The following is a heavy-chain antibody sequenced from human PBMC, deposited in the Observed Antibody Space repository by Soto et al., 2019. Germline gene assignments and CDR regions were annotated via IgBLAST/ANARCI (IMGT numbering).Heavy chain of an antibody. Sequence: GGSLRLSCAASGFTFANYAMSWVRQAPGKGLEWVSSIGSSGDSTYYPDSVKGRFTISRHNSKNTLFLQVSSLTAEDTAMYYCAKAMWSGFYTIDYWGQGTLVTVSS. CDR2: IGSSGDST. J-gene: IGHJ4*02. D-gene: IGHD3-3*01. CDR1: GFTFANYA. CDR3: AKAMWSGFYTIDY. V-gene: IGHV3-23*01.